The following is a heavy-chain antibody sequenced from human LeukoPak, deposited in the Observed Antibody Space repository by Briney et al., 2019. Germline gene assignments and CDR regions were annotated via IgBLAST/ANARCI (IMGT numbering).Heavy chain of an antibody. D-gene: IGHD3-10*01. V-gene: IGHV3-73*01. CDR1: GFTFSGSA. J-gene: IGHJ4*02. Sequence: GGSLRLSCAASGFTFSGSALHWVRQASGKGLEWVGRIRSTANGYATAYAASVKGRFTISRDDSKNTAYLQMDSLKTEDTAVYYCTGNCYGSGSYADFDYWGQGTLVTVSS. CDR3: TGNCYGSGSYADFDY. CDR2: IRSTANGYAT.